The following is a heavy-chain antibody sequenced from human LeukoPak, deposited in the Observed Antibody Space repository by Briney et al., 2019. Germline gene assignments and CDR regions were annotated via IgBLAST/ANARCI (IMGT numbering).Heavy chain of an antibody. Sequence: SETLSLTCTVSGGSISNYYWSWIRQPPGQGLEWIGYIYNSGGTNYNPSLKSRVTISVDTSKNQFSLELSSVTAADTAVYYCARYYDFWSGQPLGDVWGKGTTVTVSS. D-gene: IGHD3-3*01. CDR2: IYNSGGT. J-gene: IGHJ6*04. CDR1: GGSISNYY. CDR3: ARYYDFWSGQPLGDV. V-gene: IGHV4-59*01.